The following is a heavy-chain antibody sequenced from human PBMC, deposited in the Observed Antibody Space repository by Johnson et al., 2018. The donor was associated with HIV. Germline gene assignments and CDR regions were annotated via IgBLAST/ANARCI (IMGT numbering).Heavy chain of an antibody. CDR2: ISWNSVTI. Sequence: VQLVESGGGLVQPGRSLRLSCAASGFTFDDYAMHWVRQPPGKGLEWVSGISWNSVTIGYADSVRGRFTISRDNAKNSLYLQMNSLRAEDTALYYCAKDIRADWTDAFDIWGQGTMVTVSS. D-gene: IGHD3/OR15-3a*01. CDR1: GFTFDDYA. V-gene: IGHV3-9*01. J-gene: IGHJ3*02. CDR3: AKDIRADWTDAFDI.